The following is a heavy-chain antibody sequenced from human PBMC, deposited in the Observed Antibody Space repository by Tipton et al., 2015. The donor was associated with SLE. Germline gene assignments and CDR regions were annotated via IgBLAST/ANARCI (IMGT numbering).Heavy chain of an antibody. CDR1: GFTFPNAW. Sequence: RLSCAASGFTFPNAWMSWVRQAPGKGLEWVSGISGSGGNTYYADSVKGRFTISRDNSKNTLYLQMNSLRAEDTAVYYCARRIAGSSTGGNFDYWGQGTLVTVSS. CDR3: ARRIAGSSTGGNFDY. D-gene: IGHD2-2*01. CDR2: ISGSGGNT. J-gene: IGHJ4*02. V-gene: IGHV3-23*01.